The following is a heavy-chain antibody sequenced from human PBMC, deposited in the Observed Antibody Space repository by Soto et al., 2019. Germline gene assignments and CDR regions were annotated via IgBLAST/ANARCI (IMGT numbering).Heavy chain of an antibody. Sequence: GGSLRLSCGASGFTYSNYAMNWVRQAPEKGLEWVAYISASSSSIYYADSVKGRFTISRDNAKNSLYLQMNSLRDEDTAVYYCTRDLTWSEVYWGQGVQVTVYS. CDR3: TRDLTWSEVY. V-gene: IGHV3-48*02. CDR1: GFTYSNYA. J-gene: IGHJ4*02. CDR2: ISASSSSI. D-gene: IGHD3-3*01.